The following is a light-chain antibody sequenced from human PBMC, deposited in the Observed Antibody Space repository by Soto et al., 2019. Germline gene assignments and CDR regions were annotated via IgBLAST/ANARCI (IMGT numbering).Light chain of an antibody. J-gene: IGKJ1*01. Sequence: EILLTQSPGTLSLSPGERATLSCSASQSISSSYLAWYQQKPGQAPRLLIYGASSRATGIPDRFSGSGSATDFTLTISRLEPEDFAVYYCQQYGSSPETFGQGTKVDI. CDR2: GAS. CDR1: QSISSSY. V-gene: IGKV3-20*01. CDR3: QQYGSSPET.